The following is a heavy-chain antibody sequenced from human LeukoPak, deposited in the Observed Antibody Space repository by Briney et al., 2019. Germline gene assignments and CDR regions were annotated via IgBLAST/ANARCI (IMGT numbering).Heavy chain of an antibody. CDR1: GFTFSSYW. D-gene: IGHD5-18*01. CDR3: ARDKGGFSYGYDY. Sequence: GGSPRLSCAASGFTFSSYWMSWVRQAPGKGLEWVANIKQDGSEKYYMDSVKGRFTISRDNAKNSLYLQMNSLRAEDTAVYYCARDKGGFSYGYDYWGQGTLVTVSS. V-gene: IGHV3-7*01. J-gene: IGHJ4*02. CDR2: IKQDGSEK.